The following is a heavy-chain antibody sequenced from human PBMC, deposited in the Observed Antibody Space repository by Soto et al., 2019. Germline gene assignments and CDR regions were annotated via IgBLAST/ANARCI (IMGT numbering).Heavy chain of an antibody. CDR3: ATTTQGAFDI. CDR1: GFTLSSYV. Sequence: GGSLRLSCAASGFTLSSYVMHWVRQAPGKGLEWVARISYAGNDNYYADSVKGRFTISRDNSKKTLYLQMTSLRAEDTAVYYCATTTQGAFDIWGQGTMVTVSS. CDR2: ISYAGNDN. V-gene: IGHV3-30-3*01. D-gene: IGHD1-1*01. J-gene: IGHJ3*02.